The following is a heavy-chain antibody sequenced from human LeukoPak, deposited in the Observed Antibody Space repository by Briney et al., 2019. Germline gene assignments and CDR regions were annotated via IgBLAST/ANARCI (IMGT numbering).Heavy chain of an antibody. J-gene: IGHJ4*02. CDR1: GFTFSNAW. V-gene: IGHV3-15*01. D-gene: IGHD3-10*01. CDR2: IKSKTDGGTT. Sequence: GGSLRLSCEGSGFTFSNAWMSWVRQAPGKGLEWVGRIKSKTDGGTTDDAAPVKGRFTISRDDSKNALYLQMNSLKTEDTAVYYCTTGITMVRGVIHLIDYWGQGTLVTVSS. CDR3: TTGITMVRGVIHLIDY.